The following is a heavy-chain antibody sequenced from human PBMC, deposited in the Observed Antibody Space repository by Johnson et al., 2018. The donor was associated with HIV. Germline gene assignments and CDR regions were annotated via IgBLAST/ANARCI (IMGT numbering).Heavy chain of an antibody. CDR1: GFTFSSYA. V-gene: IGHV3-49*04. D-gene: IGHD3-22*01. CDR2: IRSKAYGGTT. Sequence: VQLVESGGDLVKAGGSLRLSCAASGFTFSSYAMHWVRQAPGKGLEWVGFIRSKAYGGTTEYAASVKGRFTISRDDSKSIAYLQMNSLKTEDTAVYYCTRALYRYYYDSSGLVPYDAFDIWGQGTMVTVSS. J-gene: IGHJ3*02. CDR3: TRALYRYYYDSSGLVPYDAFDI.